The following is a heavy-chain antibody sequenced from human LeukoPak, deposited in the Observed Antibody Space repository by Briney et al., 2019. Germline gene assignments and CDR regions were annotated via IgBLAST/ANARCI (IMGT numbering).Heavy chain of an antibody. CDR1: IGSISSYY. V-gene: IGHV4-59*08. J-gene: IGHJ3*02. CDR3: VRKYWDAFDI. Sequence: PSETLSLTCTVSIGSISSYYWSWIRQPPGKGLEWIGNTYYSGSTNYNPSLRSRVTISVDTSKNQFSLKLSSVTAADTAVYYCVRKYWDAFDIWGQGTMVTVSS. CDR2: TYYSGST. D-gene: IGHD2/OR15-2a*01.